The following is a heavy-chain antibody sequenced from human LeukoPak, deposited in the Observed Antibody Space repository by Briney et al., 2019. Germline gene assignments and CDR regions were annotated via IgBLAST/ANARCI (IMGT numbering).Heavy chain of an antibody. V-gene: IGHV3-7*01. CDR1: GFTFSRYW. J-gene: IGHJ3*02. CDR2: IKEEGSEK. Sequence: GGSLRLSCAASGFTFSRYWMSWVRQAPGKGLEWVANIKEEGSEKYYVDSVKGRFTISRDNAKKSLYLQMNSLRAEDTAVYYCARDQVLAMIGVLQGAFDIWGQGTMATVSS. CDR3: ARDQVLAMIGVLQGAFDI. D-gene: IGHD3-22*01.